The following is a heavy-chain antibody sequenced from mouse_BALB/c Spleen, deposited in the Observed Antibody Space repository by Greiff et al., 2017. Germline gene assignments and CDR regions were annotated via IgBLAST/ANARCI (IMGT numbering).Heavy chain of an antibody. D-gene: IGHD1-1*01. CDR1: GFTFSSYA. CDR3: ARELRSAMDY. Sequence: EVQGVESGGGLVKPGGSLKLSCAASGFTFSSYAMSWVRQTPEKRLEWVASISSGGSTYYPDSVKGRFTISRDNARNILYLQMSSLRSEDTAMYYCARELRSAMDYWGQGTSVTVSS. J-gene: IGHJ4*01. CDR2: ISSGGST. V-gene: IGHV5-6-5*01.